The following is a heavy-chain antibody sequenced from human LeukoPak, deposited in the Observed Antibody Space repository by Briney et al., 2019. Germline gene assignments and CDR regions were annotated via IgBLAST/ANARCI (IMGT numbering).Heavy chain of an antibody. J-gene: IGHJ4*02. Sequence: GGSLRLSCAVSGFTFSSYWMSWVRQAPGKGLEWVSVIYTGGGTYFADSVKGRFTISRDNLKNTLYLQMNSLRAEDTAVYYCASQRGYSYGTPGYFDNWGQGTLVTVSS. D-gene: IGHD5-18*01. CDR1: GFTFSSYW. CDR2: IYTGGGT. V-gene: IGHV3-53*01. CDR3: ASQRGYSYGTPGYFDN.